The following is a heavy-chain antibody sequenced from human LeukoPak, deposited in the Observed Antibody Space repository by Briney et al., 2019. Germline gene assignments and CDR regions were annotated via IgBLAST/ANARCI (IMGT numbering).Heavy chain of an antibody. V-gene: IGHV3-64*01. Sequence: GGSLRLSCAASGFTFSSFAMHWVRQAPGKGLEYVSGISDNGHNTHYANSVKGRFTVSRDNFKNTLYLQMGSLRAEDMAVYYCAREGSSSYDYWGQGTLVTVSS. D-gene: IGHD6-13*01. CDR1: GFTFSSFA. CDR3: AREGSSSYDY. J-gene: IGHJ4*02. CDR2: ISDNGHNT.